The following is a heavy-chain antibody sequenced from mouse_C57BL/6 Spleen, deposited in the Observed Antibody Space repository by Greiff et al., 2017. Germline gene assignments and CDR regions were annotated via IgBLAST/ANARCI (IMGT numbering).Heavy chain of an antibody. CDR3: ARRRTLYYFDY. CDR1: GFTFSDYG. V-gene: IGHV5-17*01. CDR2: ISSGSSTI. J-gene: IGHJ2*01. Sequence: EVKLVESGGGLVKPGGSLKLSCAASGFTFSDYGMNWVRQAPEKGLEWVAYISSGSSTIYSEDTVKGRFTISRDNSKNTLFLQMTSLRSEDTAMYSCARRRTLYYFDYWGQGTTLTVSS.